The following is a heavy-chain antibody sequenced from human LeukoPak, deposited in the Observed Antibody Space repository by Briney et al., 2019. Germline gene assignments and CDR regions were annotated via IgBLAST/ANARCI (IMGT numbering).Heavy chain of an antibody. J-gene: IGHJ4*02. CDR1: GFTFSSYS. D-gene: IGHD6-6*01. CDR3: ARGSYSTSSFDY. Sequence: GGSLRLSCAASGFTFSSYSMNWVRQAPGKGLEWVSSISSSSSYIYYADSVKGRFTISRDSAKNSLYLQVNSLRAEDTAIYYCARGSYSTSSFDYWGQGTLVTVSS. CDR2: ISSSSSYI. V-gene: IGHV3-21*01.